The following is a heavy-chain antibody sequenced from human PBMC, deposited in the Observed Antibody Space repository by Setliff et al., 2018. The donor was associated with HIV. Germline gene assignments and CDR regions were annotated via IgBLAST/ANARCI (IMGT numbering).Heavy chain of an antibody. CDR3: ARGSDTTGWSRYYYYMDV. V-gene: IGHV4-61*02. Sequence: SETLSLTCTVSGGSISSGSYYWSWIRQPAGKGLEWIGRIYTSGSTNYNPSLKSRVTISVDTSKNQFSLKLSSVTAADTAMYYCARGSDTTGWSRYYYYMDVWGKGTTVTVSS. D-gene: IGHD6-19*01. CDR2: IYTSGST. CDR1: GGSISSGSYY. J-gene: IGHJ6*03.